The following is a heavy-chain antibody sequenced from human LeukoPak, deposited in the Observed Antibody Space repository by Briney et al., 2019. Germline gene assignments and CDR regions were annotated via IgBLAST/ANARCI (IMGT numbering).Heavy chain of an antibody. J-gene: IGHJ4*02. CDR1: GFTFSSYS. CDR3: ARMDTAMGAN. V-gene: IGHV3-21*01. CDR2: ISSSSSYI. Sequence: GGSLRLSCAASGFTFSSYSMNWVRQAPGKGLEWVSSISSSSSYIYYADSVKGRFTISRDNAKNSLYLQMNSLRAEDTAVCYCARMDTAMGANWGQGTLVTVSS. D-gene: IGHD5-18*01.